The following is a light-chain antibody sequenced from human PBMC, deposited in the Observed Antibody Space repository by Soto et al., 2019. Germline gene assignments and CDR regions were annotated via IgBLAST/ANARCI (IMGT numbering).Light chain of an antibody. CDR1: QSDSSSY. V-gene: IGKV3-20*01. CDR3: QQYGRSQT. CDR2: GAS. Sequence: EIVLTQSPGTLSLSPGERATLSCRASQSDSSSYLAWYQQKPGQAPRLLIYGASSRATGIPDRFSGSGSGTDFTLTISRLEPEDFAVYYCQQYGRSQTFGQGTKVKSN. J-gene: IGKJ1*01.